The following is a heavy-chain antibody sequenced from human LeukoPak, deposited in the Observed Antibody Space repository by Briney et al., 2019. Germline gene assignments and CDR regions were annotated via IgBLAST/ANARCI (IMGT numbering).Heavy chain of an antibody. Sequence: PSQTLSLTCTVSGGSISSGGYYWSWIRQHPGKGLEWIGCIYYSGSTYYNPSLKSRFTISVDTSKNQFSLKLSSVTAADTAVYYCARSVSYCGSTSCYGINFDYWGQGTLVTVSS. D-gene: IGHD2-2*01. CDR3: ARSVSYCGSTSCYGINFDY. CDR1: GGSISSGGYY. V-gene: IGHV4-31*03. CDR2: IYYSGST. J-gene: IGHJ4*02.